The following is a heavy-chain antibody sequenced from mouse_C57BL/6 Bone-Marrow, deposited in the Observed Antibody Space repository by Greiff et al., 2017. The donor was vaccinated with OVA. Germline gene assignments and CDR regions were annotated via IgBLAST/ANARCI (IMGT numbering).Heavy chain of an antibody. V-gene: IGHV1-26*01. J-gene: IGHJ4*01. Sequence: EVKLQQSGPELVKPGASVKISCKASGYTFTDYYMNWVKQSPGKSLEWIGDINPNNGGTSYNQKFKGKATLTVDKSSSTAYMELRSLTSEDSAVYYCARGGGYYSYAMDYWGQGTSVTVSS. D-gene: IGHD2-3*01. CDR1: GYTFTDYY. CDR2: INPNNGGT. CDR3: ARGGGYYSYAMDY.